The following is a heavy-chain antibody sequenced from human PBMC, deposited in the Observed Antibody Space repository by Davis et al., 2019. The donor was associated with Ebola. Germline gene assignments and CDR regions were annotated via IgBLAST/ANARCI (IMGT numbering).Heavy chain of an antibody. CDR1: GGSISSSSYY. J-gene: IGHJ5*02. CDR2: IYYSGST. D-gene: IGHD6-19*01. Sequence: MPSETLSLTCTVSGGSISSSSYYWGWIRQPPGKGLEWIGSIYYSGSTYYNPSLKSRVTISVDTSKNQFSLKLSSVTAADTAVYYCARHLQAGYSSGWYSWFDPWGQGTLVTVSS. CDR3: ARHLQAGYSSGWYSWFDP. V-gene: IGHV4-39*01.